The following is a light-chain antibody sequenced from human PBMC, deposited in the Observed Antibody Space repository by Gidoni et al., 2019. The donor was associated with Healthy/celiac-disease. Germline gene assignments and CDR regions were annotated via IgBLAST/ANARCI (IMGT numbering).Light chain of an antibody. CDR1: QRISSY. V-gene: IGKV1-39*01. J-gene: IGKJ1*01. CDR3: QQSYSTPQT. CDR2: AAS. Sequence: DIQMTQSPSSLSASVGDRVNITCRASQRISSYLNWYQQKPGKATKLLIYAASSLQSGVPSRFSGSVSGTDFTLTISSLQPEDFATYYCQQSYSTPQTFGQGTKVEIK.